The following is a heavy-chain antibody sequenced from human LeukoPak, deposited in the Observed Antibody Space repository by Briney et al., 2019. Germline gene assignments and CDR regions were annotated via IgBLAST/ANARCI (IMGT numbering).Heavy chain of an antibody. D-gene: IGHD3-3*01. V-gene: IGHV3-33*01. Sequence: QTGGSLRLSCAGSGFTFSSRGIYWVRQAPGKGLEWVAAIWYDGSKQLYIDSVKGRFTISRDDSKNTVFLQMNSLRAEDTAVYFCASQLGGLSGLRFLEWNVWGKGTTVTVSS. J-gene: IGHJ6*04. CDR3: ASQLGGLSGLRFLEWNV. CDR2: IWYDGSKQ. CDR1: GFTFSSRG.